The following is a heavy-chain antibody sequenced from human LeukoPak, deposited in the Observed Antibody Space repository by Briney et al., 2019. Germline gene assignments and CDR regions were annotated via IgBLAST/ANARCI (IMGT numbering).Heavy chain of an antibody. J-gene: IGHJ4*02. V-gene: IGHV3-11*04. CDR1: GSTFSDYY. CDR3: ARDNYDSSGPYYFDY. Sequence: GGSLRLSCAASGSTFSDYYMSWICQAPGTGLECVSYISSSGSTIYYADSVKGRFTISRDNARNSLYLQMNSLRAEDTAVYYCARDNYDSSGPYYFDYWGQGTLVTVSS. CDR2: ISSSGSTI. D-gene: IGHD3-22*01.